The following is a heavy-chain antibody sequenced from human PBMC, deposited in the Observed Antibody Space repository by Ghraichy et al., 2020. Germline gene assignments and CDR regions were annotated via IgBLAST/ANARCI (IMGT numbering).Heavy chain of an antibody. V-gene: IGHV3-21*01. CDR2: ISYNVNYL. CDR3: AGEEGSRYNKDV. Sequence: GGSLRLSCAASGFSFSDYSLTWVRQPPGKGLEWVSSISYNVNYLFYPDSVKGRFTISRDNTNNLLYLQMPSLRAEDAGVYYCAGEEGSRYNKDVWGKGTTVTVSS. J-gene: IGHJ6*03. CDR1: GFSFSDYS.